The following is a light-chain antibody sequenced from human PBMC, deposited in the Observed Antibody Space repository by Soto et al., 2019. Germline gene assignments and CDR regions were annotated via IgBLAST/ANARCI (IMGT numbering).Light chain of an antibody. CDR2: GNI. CDR1: SSNIGAGYD. Sequence: QSVLTQPPSVSGAPGQRVTISCTGSSSNIGAGYDVNWYQQLPGTAPKLLIYGNINRPSGVPDRFSGSKSGTSASLGISGLQAEDEADYYCQSHDSSLSGAIFGGGTKLTVL. CDR3: QSHDSSLSGAI. J-gene: IGLJ2*01. V-gene: IGLV1-40*01.